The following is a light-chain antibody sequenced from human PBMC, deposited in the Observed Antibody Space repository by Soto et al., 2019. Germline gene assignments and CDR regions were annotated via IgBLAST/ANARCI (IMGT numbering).Light chain of an antibody. CDR1: SSDVGGYNY. Sequence: QSVLTQPASVSGSPLQSITISCTGTSSDVGGYNYVSWYQQHPGKAPKLMIYDVSNRPSGVSNRFSGSKSGNTASLTISGLQAEDEADYYCCSYAGSYTLPFGTGTKVTVL. CDR2: DVS. J-gene: IGLJ1*01. CDR3: CSYAGSYTLP. V-gene: IGLV2-14*01.